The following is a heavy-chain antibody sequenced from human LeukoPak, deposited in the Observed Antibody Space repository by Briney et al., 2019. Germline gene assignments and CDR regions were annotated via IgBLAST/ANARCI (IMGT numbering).Heavy chain of an antibody. CDR3: ARVKVAGPFDY. V-gene: IGHV4-4*02. J-gene: IGHJ4*02. Sequence: SETLSLTCTVSGGSISSSNWRSWVRQPPGKGLEWIGEIYHSGSTNYNPSLKSRVTISVDKSKNQFSLKLSSVTAADTAVYYCARVKVAGPFDYWGQGTLVTVSS. D-gene: IGHD6-19*01. CDR2: IYHSGST. CDR1: GGSISSSNW.